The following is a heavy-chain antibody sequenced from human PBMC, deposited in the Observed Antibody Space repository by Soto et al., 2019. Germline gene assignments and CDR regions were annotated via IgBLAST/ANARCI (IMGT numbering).Heavy chain of an antibody. CDR1: GGSFSGYY. V-gene: IGHV4-34*01. D-gene: IGHD2-15*01. CDR2: INHSGST. J-gene: IGHJ4*02. CDR3: AREYGGTSGTFDY. Sequence: QVQLQQWGAGLLKPSETLSLTCAAYGGSFSGYYWSWIRQHPGKGLEWIGEINHSGSTNYNPSLKSRFTISVDTSKNQFSLKLSSVTAADTAVYYCAREYGGTSGTFDYGGQGTLVTVSS.